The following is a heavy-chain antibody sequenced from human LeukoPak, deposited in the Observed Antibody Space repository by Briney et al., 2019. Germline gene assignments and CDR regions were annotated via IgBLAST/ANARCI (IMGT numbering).Heavy chain of an antibody. CDR3: ARGRTGYSSGWYEEYFDY. J-gene: IGHJ4*02. Sequence: GGSLRLSCAASGFTFSTYSMNWVRQAPGKGLEWVSSITASSYIYYADFVEGRFTISRDNAKNSLYLQMNSLRAEDTAVYYCARGRTGYSSGWYEEYFDYWGQGTLVTVSS. D-gene: IGHD6-19*01. CDR1: GFTFSTYS. CDR2: ITASSYI. V-gene: IGHV3-21*01.